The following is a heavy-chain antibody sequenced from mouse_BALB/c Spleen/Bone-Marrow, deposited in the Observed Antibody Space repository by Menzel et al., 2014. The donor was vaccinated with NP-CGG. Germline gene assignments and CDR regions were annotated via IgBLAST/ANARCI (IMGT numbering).Heavy chain of an antibody. V-gene: IGHV5-4*02. D-gene: IGHD1-1*01. CDR2: ISDGGSYT. CDR3: SRDYYGMYFDV. J-gene: IGHJ1*01. Sequence: EVKLVESGGGLVKPGGSLKLSCAASGFTFSDYYMYWVRQTPEKRLEWVATISDGGSYTYYPDSVEGRFTISRDNAKNNLYLRMSSLRSEDTAMYFCSRDYYGMYFDVWGAGTTVTVSS. CDR1: GFTFSDYY.